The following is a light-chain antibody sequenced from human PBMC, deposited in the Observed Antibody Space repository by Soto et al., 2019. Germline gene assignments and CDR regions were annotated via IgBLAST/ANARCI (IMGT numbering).Light chain of an antibody. J-gene: IGKJ1*01. CDR2: GAS. CDR1: QSVSSN. Sequence: EIVMTQSPATLSASPGERATLSCRASQSVSSNLAWYQQKPGQAPRLLIYGASTRATGIPARFSGSGSGTEFTLTISSLQSQDFAVYYCQQYDNWPPGTFGQGTKV. V-gene: IGKV3-15*01. CDR3: QQYDNWPPGT.